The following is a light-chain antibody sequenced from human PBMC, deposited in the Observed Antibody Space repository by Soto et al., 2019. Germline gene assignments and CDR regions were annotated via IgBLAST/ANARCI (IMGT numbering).Light chain of an antibody. CDR3: MQALQTQYT. J-gene: IGKJ2*01. CDR1: QSLLHSNGYNY. V-gene: IGKV2-28*01. CDR2: LGS. Sequence: DIVMTQSPLSLPVTPGEPASISCRSSQSLLHSNGYNYLDWYLQKPGQSPQLLISLGSNRASGVADRFSGSGSGTDFTLKISMVEAEDVWVYNCMQALQTQYTFGQGNKVDIK.